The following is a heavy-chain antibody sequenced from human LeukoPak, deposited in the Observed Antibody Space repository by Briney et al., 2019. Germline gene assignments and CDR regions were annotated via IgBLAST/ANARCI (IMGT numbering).Heavy chain of an antibody. V-gene: IGHV4-59*01. J-gene: IGHJ3*02. CDR1: GGSISSYY. D-gene: IGHD3-22*01. Sequence: PSETLSLTCTVSGGSISSYYWSRIRQPPGKGLEWIGYIYYSGSTNYNPSLKSRVTMSVDTSKNQFSLKLSSVTAADTAVYYCARDKDYFDSGGAFDIWGQGTMVTVSS. CDR3: ARDKDYFDSGGAFDI. CDR2: IYYSGST.